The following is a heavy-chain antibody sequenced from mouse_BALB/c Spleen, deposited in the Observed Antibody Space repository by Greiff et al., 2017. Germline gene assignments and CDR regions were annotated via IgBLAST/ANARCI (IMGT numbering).Heavy chain of an antibody. CDR2: IYPGDGDT. CDR3: ARGGDTALRPLFDY. Sequence: QVQLQQSGAELARPGASVKLSCKASGYTFTSYWMQWVKQRPGQGLEWIGAIYPGDGDTRYTQKFKGKATLTADKSSSTAYMQLSSLASEDSAVYYCARGGDTALRPLFDYWGQGTTLTVSS. J-gene: IGHJ2*01. D-gene: IGHD1-2*01. V-gene: IGHV1-87*01. CDR1: GYTFTSYW.